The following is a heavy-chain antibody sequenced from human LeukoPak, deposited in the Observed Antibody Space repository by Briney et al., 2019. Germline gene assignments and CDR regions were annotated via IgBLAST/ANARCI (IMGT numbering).Heavy chain of an antibody. CDR3: ARDRTASAFDI. CDR2: ISYDGSNK. CDR1: GFTFSSYW. Sequence: GGSLRLSCAAPGFTFSSYWMSWVRQAPGKGLEWVAVISYDGSNKYYADSVKGRFTISRDNSKNTLYLQMNSLRAEDTAVYYCARDRTASAFDIWGQGTMVTVSS. V-gene: IGHV3-30*03. J-gene: IGHJ3*02.